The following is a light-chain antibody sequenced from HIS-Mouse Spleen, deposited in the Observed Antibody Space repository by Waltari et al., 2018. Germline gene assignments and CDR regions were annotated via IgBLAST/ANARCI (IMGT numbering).Light chain of an antibody. CDR3: CSYAGSSPYVV. CDR1: SSHVGGYNL. Sequence: QSALTQPASVSGSPGQSITISCTGTSSHVGGYNLGSWYQQHPGKAPKLMIYEGSKPPSGVSNRFSGSKSGNTASLTISGLQAEDEADYYCCSYAGSSPYVVFGGGTKLTVL. V-gene: IGLV2-23*01. CDR2: EGS. J-gene: IGLJ2*01.